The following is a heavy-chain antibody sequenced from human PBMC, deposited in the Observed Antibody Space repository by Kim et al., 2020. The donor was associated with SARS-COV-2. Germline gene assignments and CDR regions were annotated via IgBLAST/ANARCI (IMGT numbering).Heavy chain of an antibody. CDR3: ARDGGFDYYYDSRY. CDR1: GGSISSSSYY. V-gene: IGHV4-39*07. CDR2: IYYSGST. J-gene: IGHJ4*02. Sequence: SETLSLTCTVSGGSISSSSYYWGWIRQPPGKGLEWIGSIYYSGSTYYNPSLKSRVTISVDTSKNQFSLKLSSVTAADTAVYYCARDGGFDYYYDSRYWGQGTLVTVSS. D-gene: IGHD3-22*01.